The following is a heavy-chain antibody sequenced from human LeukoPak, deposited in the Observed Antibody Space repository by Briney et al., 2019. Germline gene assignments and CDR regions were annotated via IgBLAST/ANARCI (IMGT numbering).Heavy chain of an antibody. CDR1: GYNFSRFW. Sequence: GESLKISCKGSGYNFSRFWINWVRQMPGKGLEWMGIIYPDDSDTRYSPSFQGQVTISADKSFSTAYLQWSSLKASDTAMYYCASRLHSSSWYRDAFDIWGQGTMVTVSS. CDR3: ASRLHSSSWYRDAFDI. V-gene: IGHV5-51*01. CDR2: IYPDDSDT. J-gene: IGHJ3*02. D-gene: IGHD6-13*01.